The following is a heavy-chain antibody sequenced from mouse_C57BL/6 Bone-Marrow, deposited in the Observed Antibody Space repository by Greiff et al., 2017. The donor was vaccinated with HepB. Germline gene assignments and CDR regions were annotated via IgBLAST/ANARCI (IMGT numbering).Heavy chain of an antibody. D-gene: IGHD2-3*01. Sequence: EVHLVESGGGLVKPGGSLKLSCAASGFTFSSYAMSWVRQTPEKRLEWVATISDGGSYTYYPDNVKGRFTISRDNAKNNLYLQMSHLKSEDTAMYYCARDSGDGYYDAMDYWGQGTSVTVSS. V-gene: IGHV5-4*01. CDR3: ARDSGDGYYDAMDY. CDR1: GFTFSSYA. CDR2: ISDGGSYT. J-gene: IGHJ4*01.